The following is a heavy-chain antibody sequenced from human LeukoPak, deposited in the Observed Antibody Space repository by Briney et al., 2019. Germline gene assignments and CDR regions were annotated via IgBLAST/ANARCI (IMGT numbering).Heavy chain of an antibody. Sequence: PGESLKISCKGSGYSFTSYWIGWVRQMPGKGLEWMGIIYPGDSDTRYSPSFQGQVTISADKSITTAYLQWSSLKASDTAMYYCARHSQGVIGTTSFDYWGQGTLVTVSS. J-gene: IGHJ4*02. CDR3: ARHSQGVIGTTSFDY. CDR1: GYSFTSYW. D-gene: IGHD1-20*01. V-gene: IGHV5-51*01. CDR2: IYPGDSDT.